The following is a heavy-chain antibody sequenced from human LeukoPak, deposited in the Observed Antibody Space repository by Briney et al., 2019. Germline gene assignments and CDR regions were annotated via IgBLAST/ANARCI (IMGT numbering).Heavy chain of an antibody. CDR2: FNPEDGDS. D-gene: IGHD4-17*01. CDR3: ATDGSGDYLNH. Sequence: ASVKVSCKFSGYIFTVLSMHWVRLAPGKGHERMGGFNPEDGDSFYAQKFQGRVTLTEDASADTAYMELSSLTFEDTAVYYCATDGSGDYLNHWRQGTLVTVPS. CDR1: GYIFTVLS. J-gene: IGHJ4*02. V-gene: IGHV1-24*01.